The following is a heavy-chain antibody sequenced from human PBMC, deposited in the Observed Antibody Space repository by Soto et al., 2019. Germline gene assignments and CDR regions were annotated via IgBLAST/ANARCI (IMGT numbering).Heavy chain of an antibody. Sequence: QVQLQESGPGLLKPSQTLSLTCTVSGGSIRSDGYYWSWIRQRPGKGLEWIGYMNYRGITYYNPSLKSRRTISDDTSKNHFSLNLNSVTAADTAVYYCARDGLSGGDAFDIWGQGTMVVVS. J-gene: IGHJ3*02. V-gene: IGHV4-31*03. CDR1: GGSIRSDGYY. CDR3: ARDGLSGGDAFDI. D-gene: IGHD3-10*01. CDR2: MNYRGIT.